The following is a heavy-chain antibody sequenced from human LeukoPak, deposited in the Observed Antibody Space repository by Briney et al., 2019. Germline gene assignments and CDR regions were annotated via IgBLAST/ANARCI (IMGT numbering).Heavy chain of an antibody. Sequence: SETLSLTCTVSGGSISSSSYYWGWIRQPPGKGLEWIGSIYYSGSTYYNPSLKSRVTISVDTSKNQFSLKLSSVTAADTAVYYYARHDQYYYGSGSYYSGGFDYWGQGTLVTVSS. CDR3: ARHDQYYYGSGSYYSGGFDY. J-gene: IGHJ4*02. CDR1: GGSISSSSYY. V-gene: IGHV4-39*01. CDR2: IYYSGST. D-gene: IGHD3-10*01.